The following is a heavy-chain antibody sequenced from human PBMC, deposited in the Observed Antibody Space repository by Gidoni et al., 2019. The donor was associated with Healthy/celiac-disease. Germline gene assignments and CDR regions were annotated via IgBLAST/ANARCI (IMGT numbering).Heavy chain of an antibody. V-gene: IGHV3-23*01. CDR3: AKGWYCTNGVCSPYYYGMDV. Sequence: EVQLLESGGGLVQPGGSLRLSCAASGFTFSSYAMRWVRQAPGKGLEWVSAISGSGGSTYYADSVKGRFTISRDNSKNTLYLQMNSLRAEDTAVYYCAKGWYCTNGVCSPYYYGMDVWGQGTTVTVSS. CDR2: ISGSGGST. D-gene: IGHD2-8*01. J-gene: IGHJ6*02. CDR1: GFTFSSYA.